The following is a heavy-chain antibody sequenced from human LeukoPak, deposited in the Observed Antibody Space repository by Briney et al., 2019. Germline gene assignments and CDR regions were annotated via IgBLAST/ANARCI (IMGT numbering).Heavy chain of an antibody. CDR1: GYTFTSYA. CDR2: INPNTGNP. Sequence: ASVKVSCKASGYTFTSYAMNWVRQAPGQGPEWMGWINPNTGNPTYAQGFTGRFVFSLDTSVSTAYLQISSLKAEDTAVYYCARSGTGDERIGVDYWGQGTLVTVSS. CDR3: ARSGTGDERIGVDY. V-gene: IGHV7-4-1*02. D-gene: IGHD3-10*01. J-gene: IGHJ4*02.